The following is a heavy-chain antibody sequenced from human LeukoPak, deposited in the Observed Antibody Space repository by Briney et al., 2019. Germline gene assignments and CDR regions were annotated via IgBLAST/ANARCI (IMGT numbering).Heavy chain of an antibody. D-gene: IGHD6-13*01. CDR3: AKGGYSSSWYAY. V-gene: IGHV3-30*18. Sequence: GGSLRLSCAASGFTFSSYGIHWVRQAPGKGLEWVAVISYDGSNKYYADSVKGRFTISRDNSKNTLYLQMNSLRAEDTAVYYCAKGGYSSSWYAYWGQGTLVTVSS. CDR1: GFTFSSYG. CDR2: ISYDGSNK. J-gene: IGHJ4*02.